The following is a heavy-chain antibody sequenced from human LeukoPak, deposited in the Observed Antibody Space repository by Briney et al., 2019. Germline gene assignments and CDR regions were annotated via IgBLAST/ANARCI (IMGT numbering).Heavy chain of an antibody. CDR3: AKEGRTAARAHFDY. V-gene: IGHV3-7*01. CDR2: IKQDGSEK. D-gene: IGHD6-6*01. J-gene: IGHJ4*02. Sequence: GGSLRLSCAASGFTFSSYWMSWVRQAPGKGLEWVANIKQDGSEKYYVDSVKGRFTISRDNAKNSLYLQMNSLRAEDTAVYYCAKEGRTAARAHFDYWGQGTLVTVSS. CDR1: GFTFSSYW.